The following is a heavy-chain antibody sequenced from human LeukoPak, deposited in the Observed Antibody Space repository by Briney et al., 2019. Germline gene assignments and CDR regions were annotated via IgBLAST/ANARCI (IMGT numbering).Heavy chain of an antibody. CDR1: GFTFSSYG. CDR2: ISYDGSNK. Sequence: PGGSLRLSCAASGFTFSSYGMHWVRQAPGKGLEWVAVISYDGSNKYYADSVKGRFTISRDNSKNTLYLQMNSLRAEDTAVYYCATDDHYYYDSSGYYEQPYWGQGTLVTVSS. D-gene: IGHD3-22*01. V-gene: IGHV3-30*03. J-gene: IGHJ4*02. CDR3: ATDDHYYYDSSGYYEQPY.